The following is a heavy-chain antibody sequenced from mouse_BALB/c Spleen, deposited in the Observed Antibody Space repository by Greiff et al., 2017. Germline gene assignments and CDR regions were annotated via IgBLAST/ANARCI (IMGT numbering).Heavy chain of an antibody. CDR1: GFTFSSYA. Sequence: EVQLVESGGGLVKPGGSLKLSCAASGFTFSSYAMSWVRQTPEKRLEWVATISSGGSYTYYPDSVKGRFTISRDNAKNTLYLQMSSLRSEDTAMYYCARLRQLGPLAYWGQGTLVTVSA. J-gene: IGHJ3*01. CDR2: ISSGGSYT. D-gene: IGHD3-2*01. CDR3: ARLRQLGPLAY. V-gene: IGHV5-9-3*01.